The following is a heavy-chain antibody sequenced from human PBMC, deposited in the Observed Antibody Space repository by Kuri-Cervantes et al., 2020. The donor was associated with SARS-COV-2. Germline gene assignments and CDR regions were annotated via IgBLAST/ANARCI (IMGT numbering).Heavy chain of an antibody. CDR3: AKEEEEPWLEVGFDY. V-gene: IGHV3-30*18. J-gene: IGHJ4*02. D-gene: IGHD6-19*01. Sequence: GESLKISCAASGFTFSSYGMHWVRQAPGKGLEWVAVVSYDGSNKYYADSVKGRFTISRDNSKNTLYLQMNSLRAEDTAVYYCAKEEEEPWLEVGFDYWGQGTLVTGSS. CDR1: GFTFSSYG. CDR2: VSYDGSNK.